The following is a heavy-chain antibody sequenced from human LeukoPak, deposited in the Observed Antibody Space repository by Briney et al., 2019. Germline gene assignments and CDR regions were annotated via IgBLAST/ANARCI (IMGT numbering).Heavy chain of an antibody. CDR1: GYSISSGYY. Sequence: SVTLSLTCTVSGYSISSGYYWAWMRQPPGKGLEWIGSINHSGSTYYNPSLKSRVTVSVDTSKNQVSLRLSSVTAADTAVYYCARVCSSGRCLDYWGQGTLVTVSS. V-gene: IGHV4-38-2*02. J-gene: IGHJ4*02. CDR3: ARVCSSGRCLDY. CDR2: INHSGST. D-gene: IGHD2-15*01.